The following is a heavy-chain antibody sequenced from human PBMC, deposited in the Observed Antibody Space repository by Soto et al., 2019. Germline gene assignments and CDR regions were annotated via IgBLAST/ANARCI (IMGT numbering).Heavy chain of an antibody. D-gene: IGHD6-13*01. V-gene: IGHV3-23*01. Sequence: GSLRLSCAASGFTFSSYAMSWVRQAPGKGLEWVSTISGSGGSTYYADSVKGRFTISRDNSKNTLYLQMNSLRAEDTAVYYCAKDQGSSWYEIDYWGQGTLVTVSS. CDR1: GFTFSSYA. CDR3: AKDQGSSWYEIDY. CDR2: ISGSGGST. J-gene: IGHJ4*02.